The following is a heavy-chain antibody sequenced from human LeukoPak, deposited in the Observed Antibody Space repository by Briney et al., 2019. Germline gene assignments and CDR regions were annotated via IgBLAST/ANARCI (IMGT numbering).Heavy chain of an antibody. V-gene: IGHV3-53*01. CDR3: AREVGGGATNYFDY. CDR1: GFTVSRNY. CDR2: IYSADSA. Sequence: RGSLRLSCAASGFTVSRNYMSWVRQAPGKGLEWVSVIYSADSAYYADSVRGRFTISRDNSKNTLYLQMNSLRADDTAVYYCAREVGGGATNYFDYWGQGTLVTVSS. J-gene: IGHJ4*02. D-gene: IGHD1-26*01.